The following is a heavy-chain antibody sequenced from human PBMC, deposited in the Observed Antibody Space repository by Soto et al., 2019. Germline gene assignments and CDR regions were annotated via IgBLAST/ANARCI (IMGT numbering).Heavy chain of an antibody. D-gene: IGHD6-13*01. CDR2: IYPGDSDT. CDR3: ARHHGSPGSYFGMDV. V-gene: IGHV5-51*01. CDR1: GYSFTSYW. Sequence: PGESLKISCKVSGYSFTSYWINGVRQMPGKGLEWMGIIYPGDSDTRYSPSFQGQVTISADKSISTAYLQWRSLKASDTAMYYCARHHGSPGSYFGMDVWGQGTTVTVSS. J-gene: IGHJ6*02.